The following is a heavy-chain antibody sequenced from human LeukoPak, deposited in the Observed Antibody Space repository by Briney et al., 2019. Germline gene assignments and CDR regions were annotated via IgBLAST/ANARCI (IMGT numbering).Heavy chain of an antibody. CDR3: AREAKDYYGSGSPPFFDY. J-gene: IGHJ4*02. D-gene: IGHD3-10*01. Sequence: SETPSLTCTVSGGSISSYYWSWIRQPPGKGLEWIGYIYYSGSTNYNPSLKSRVTISVDTSKNQFSLKLRSVTAADTAVYYCAREAKDYYGSGSPPFFDYWGQGTLVTVSS. V-gene: IGHV4-59*01. CDR1: GGSISSYY. CDR2: IYYSGST.